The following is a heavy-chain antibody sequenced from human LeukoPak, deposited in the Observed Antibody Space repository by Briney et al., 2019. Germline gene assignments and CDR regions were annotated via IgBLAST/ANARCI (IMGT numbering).Heavy chain of an antibody. Sequence: GGSLRLSCAASGFTFSSYFTNWVRQAPGKGLEWVSSISISSTYIYYADSVKGRFTISRDNAKNSLYLQMNSLRAEDTAVYSCAGAFAIMGATTPGAFDIWGQGTMVTVSS. V-gene: IGHV3-21*01. CDR2: ISISSTYI. CDR3: AGAFAIMGATTPGAFDI. J-gene: IGHJ3*02. CDR1: GFTFSSYF. D-gene: IGHD1-26*01.